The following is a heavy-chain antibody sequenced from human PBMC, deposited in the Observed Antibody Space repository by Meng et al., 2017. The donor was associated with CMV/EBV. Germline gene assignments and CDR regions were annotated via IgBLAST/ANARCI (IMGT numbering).Heavy chain of an antibody. Sequence: QQQQWGAGLLKPSETLSLTCAVYGGSFSGYYWSWIRQPPGKGLEWIGEINHSGSTNYNPSLKSRVTISVDTSKNQFSLKLSSVTAADTAVYYCARGVGGWFDPWGQGTLVTVSS. V-gene: IGHV4-34*01. CDR2: INHSGST. CDR1: GGSFSGYY. CDR3: ARGVGGWFDP. J-gene: IGHJ5*02. D-gene: IGHD1-26*01.